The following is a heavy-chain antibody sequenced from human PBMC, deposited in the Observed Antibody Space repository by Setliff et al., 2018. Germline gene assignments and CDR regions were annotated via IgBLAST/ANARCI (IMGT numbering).Heavy chain of an antibody. CDR1: GYTFSNYW. Sequence: GESLKISCQGSGYTFSNYWIGWVRQMPGKGLEWMGIIYPADSDPRYSPSFQGQVTISVDKSISTVYLHWSSLKASDTAMYYCARSPLDDAFDIWGQGTMVTV. J-gene: IGHJ3*02. CDR3: ARSPLDDAFDI. CDR2: IYPADSDP. V-gene: IGHV5-51*01.